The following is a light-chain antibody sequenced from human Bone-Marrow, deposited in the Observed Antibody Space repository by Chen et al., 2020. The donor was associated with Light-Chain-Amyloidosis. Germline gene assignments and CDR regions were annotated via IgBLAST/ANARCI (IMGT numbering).Light chain of an antibody. Sequence: SYVLTQPSSVSVAPGQTATIACGGNNIGSTSVHWYQQTPGQAPLLVVYDDSDRPSGIPERLSCSNSGTTATLTISRVEAGDEADYYWQVWDRSSDRPVFGGGTKLTVL. CDR1: NIGSTS. CDR3: QVWDRSSDRPV. J-gene: IGLJ3*02. V-gene: IGLV3-21*02. CDR2: DDS.